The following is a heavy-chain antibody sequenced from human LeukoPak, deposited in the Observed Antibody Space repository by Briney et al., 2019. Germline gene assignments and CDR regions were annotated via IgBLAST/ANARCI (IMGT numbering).Heavy chain of an antibody. Sequence: PSETLSLTCAVSGGSISSSSYYWGWIRQPPGKGLEWIGSIYYSGSTYYNPSLKSRVTISVDTSKNQFSLKLSSVTAADTAVYYCARHCGYSYGDDAFDIWGQGTMVTVSS. D-gene: IGHD5-18*01. J-gene: IGHJ3*02. CDR2: IYYSGST. V-gene: IGHV4-39*01. CDR1: GGSISSSSYY. CDR3: ARHCGYSYGDDAFDI.